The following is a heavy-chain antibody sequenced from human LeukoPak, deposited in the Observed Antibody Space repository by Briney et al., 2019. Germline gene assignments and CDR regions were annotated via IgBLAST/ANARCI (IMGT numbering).Heavy chain of an antibody. V-gene: IGHV3-11*03. Sequence: PGGSLRLSCAASGFTFSDYYMSWIRQAPGKGPEWVSYITSSSTYTNYTDSVKGRFAISRDNAKNSLYLQINSLRAEDTAVYYCARISGSYVFDYWGQGTLVTVSS. CDR2: ITSSSTYT. D-gene: IGHD1-26*01. J-gene: IGHJ4*02. CDR1: GFTFSDYY. CDR3: ARISGSYVFDY.